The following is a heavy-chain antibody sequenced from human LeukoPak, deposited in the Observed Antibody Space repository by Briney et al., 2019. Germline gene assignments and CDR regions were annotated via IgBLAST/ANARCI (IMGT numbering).Heavy chain of an antibody. CDR3: AKDDDFWSGCFDY. Sequence: GGSLRLSCAASGFTFSSYGMHWVRQAPGKGLEWVAVIWYDGSNKYYADSVKGRFTISRDNSKNTLYLQMNSLRAEDTAVYYCAKDDDFWSGCFDYWGQGTLVTVSS. CDR2: IWYDGSNK. D-gene: IGHD3-3*01. J-gene: IGHJ4*02. V-gene: IGHV3-33*06. CDR1: GFTFSSYG.